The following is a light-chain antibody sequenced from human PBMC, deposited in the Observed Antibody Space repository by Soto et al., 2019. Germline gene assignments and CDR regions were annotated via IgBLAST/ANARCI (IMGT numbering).Light chain of an antibody. V-gene: IGKV3-15*01. CDR1: QSVSSN. J-gene: IGKJ2*01. CDR3: QQYNNWPPYT. Sequence: EIVMTQSPATLSVSPGERATLSCRASQSVSSNLAWYQHKPGQAPRLLIFGASTRATGVSARFSGSGSGTEFTLTISRLQSEDFAVYYCQQYNNWPPYTVGQGTKVDIK. CDR2: GAS.